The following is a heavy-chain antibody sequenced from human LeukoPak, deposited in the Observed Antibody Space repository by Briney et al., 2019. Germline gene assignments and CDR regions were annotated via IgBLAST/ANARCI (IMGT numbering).Heavy chain of an antibody. CDR2: ISVSGCST. J-gene: IGHJ4*02. D-gene: IGHD3-22*01. CDR3: AARYYCDSSGSHSPY. Sequence: GESLTLSCAASGITFSSYAMGWVRQAPGKGLEWVSAISVSGCSTDYADPVKGRFTISRDNSKSTLYLQMNSLRAEDTAVYYCAARYYCDSSGSHSPYWGQGTLVTVSS. V-gene: IGHV3-23*01. CDR1: GITFSSYA.